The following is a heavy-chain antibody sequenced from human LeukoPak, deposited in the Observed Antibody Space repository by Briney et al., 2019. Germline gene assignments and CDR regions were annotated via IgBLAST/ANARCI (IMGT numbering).Heavy chain of an antibody. V-gene: IGHV3-48*01. Sequence: GGSLRLSCAASGFTFGSYSMNWVRQAPGKGLEWVSYISSSSSTIYYADSVKGRFTISRDNAKNSLYLQMNSLRAEDTAVYYCASDPFYDILTGYMTNDYWGQGTLVTVSS. CDR2: ISSSSSTI. J-gene: IGHJ4*02. D-gene: IGHD3-9*01. CDR1: GFTFGSYS. CDR3: ASDPFYDILTGYMTNDY.